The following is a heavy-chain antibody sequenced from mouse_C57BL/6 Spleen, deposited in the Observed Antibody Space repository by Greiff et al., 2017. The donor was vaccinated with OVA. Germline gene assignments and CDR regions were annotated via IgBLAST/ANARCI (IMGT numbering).Heavy chain of an antibody. CDR3: ARGVLGDD. J-gene: IGHJ2*01. Sequence: QVQLQQPGAELVRPGSSVKLSCKASGYTFTSYWMHWVKQRPIQGLEWIGNIDPSDSETNYNQKFKDKATLTVDKSSSTAYMQLSSLTSEDAAVYYCARGVLGDDWGKGTTRTVSS. CDR1: GYTFTSYW. CDR2: IDPSDSET. D-gene: IGHD4-1*01. V-gene: IGHV1-52*01.